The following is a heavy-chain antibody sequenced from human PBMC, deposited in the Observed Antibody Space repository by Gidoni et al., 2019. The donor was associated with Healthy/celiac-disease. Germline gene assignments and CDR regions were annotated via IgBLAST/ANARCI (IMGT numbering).Heavy chain of an antibody. CDR2: INHSGST. J-gene: IGHJ4*02. CDR3: ARGGNSFRNFDY. Sequence: QVQLQQWGAGLLKPSETLSLTCAVYGGSFSDYYWSWISQPPGKGLEWIGEINHSGSTNYNPSIKSRVTISVDTSKNQFSLKLSSVTAADTAVYYCARGGNSFRNFDYWGQGTLVTVSS. D-gene: IGHD4-4*01. CDR1: GGSFSDYY. V-gene: IGHV4-34*01.